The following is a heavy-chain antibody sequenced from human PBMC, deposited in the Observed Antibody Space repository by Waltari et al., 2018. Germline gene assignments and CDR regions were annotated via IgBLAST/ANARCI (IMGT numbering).Heavy chain of an antibody. J-gene: IGHJ6*03. V-gene: IGHV4-4*07. CDR2: VYTRGTP. Sequence: QVQLQESGPGLVRPSGTLSLTCSVSGASITGYYWTWIRQSAGKGLEVVGRVYTRGTPHYNPSPKRRVIISVDPSRNQFSLNLNSVTAADTAVYYCARDRGWFGEGNSYFYRDSWGKGTTVTVSS. D-gene: IGHD3-10*01. CDR3: ARDRGWFGEGNSYFYRDS. CDR1: GASITGYY.